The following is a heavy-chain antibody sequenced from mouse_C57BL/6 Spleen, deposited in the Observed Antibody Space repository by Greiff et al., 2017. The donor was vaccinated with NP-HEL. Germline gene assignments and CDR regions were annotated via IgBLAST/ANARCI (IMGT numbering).Heavy chain of an antibody. V-gene: IGHV5-6*01. CDR2: ISSGGSYT. J-gene: IGHJ2*01. CDR1: GFTFSSYG. CDR3: ARAAGNYFDY. Sequence: EVKLMESGGDLVKPGGSLKLSCAASGFTFSSYGMSWVRQTPDKRLQWVATISSGGSYTYYPDSVKGRFTISRDNAKNTLYLQMSSLKSEDTAMYYCARAAGNYFDYWGQGTTLTVSS.